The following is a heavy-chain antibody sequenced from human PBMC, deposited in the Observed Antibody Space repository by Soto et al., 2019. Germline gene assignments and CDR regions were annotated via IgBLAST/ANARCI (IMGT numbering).Heavy chain of an antibody. Sequence: QVPLVQSGAEVKKPGASVKVSCKASGYTFTGYYMHWVRQAPGQGLEWMGWINPNSGGTNYEQKFQGWVTMTRDTSISTAYMELSRLRSDDTAVYYCAAGVVVAGNYYYYGMDVWGQGTTVTVSS. CDR1: GYTFTGYY. V-gene: IGHV1-2*04. D-gene: IGHD2-15*01. CDR3: AAGVVVAGNYYYYGMDV. CDR2: INPNSGGT. J-gene: IGHJ6*02.